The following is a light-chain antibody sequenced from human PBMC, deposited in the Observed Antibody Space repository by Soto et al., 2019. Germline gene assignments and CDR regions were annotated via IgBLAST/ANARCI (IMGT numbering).Light chain of an antibody. Sequence: EIVMTQSPATLSVSPGERATLSCRASQSVRSNLAWYPQKPGQAPRLLIYGASTRATGIPARFSGSGSGTEFTLTISTLQSEDFAVYYCQQYNNWPYTFGQGTKLEIK. J-gene: IGKJ2*01. V-gene: IGKV3-15*01. CDR1: QSVRSN. CDR2: GAS. CDR3: QQYNNWPYT.